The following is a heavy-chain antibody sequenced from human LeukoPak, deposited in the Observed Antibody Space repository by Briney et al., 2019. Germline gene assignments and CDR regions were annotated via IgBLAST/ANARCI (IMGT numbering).Heavy chain of an antibody. J-gene: IGHJ5*02. V-gene: IGHV4-59*13. Sequence: AETLSLTCTVSVGSISSFYWSCIRQPPGKGLEWIGYMYYGPSRNYNPSLKSRVITSLDTSKNQFSLKLNSVTTADTAVYYCVTGRYSYGWYDHWGQGILVTVSS. CDR2: MYYGPSR. CDR3: VTGRYSYGWYDH. CDR1: VGSISSFY. D-gene: IGHD1-26*01.